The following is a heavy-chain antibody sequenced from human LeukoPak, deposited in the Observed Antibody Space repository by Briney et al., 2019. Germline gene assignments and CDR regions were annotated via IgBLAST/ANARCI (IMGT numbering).Heavy chain of an antibody. CDR2: ISYDGSNK. CDR1: GFTVSSNY. CDR3: AKGLWSYYYDSSGYSDYFDY. J-gene: IGHJ4*02. V-gene: IGHV3-30*18. D-gene: IGHD3-22*01. Sequence: GGSLRLSCAASGFTVSSNYMSWVRQAPGKGLEWVAVISYDGSNKYYADSVKGRFTISRDNSKNTLYLQMNSLRAEDTAVYYCAKGLWSYYYDSSGYSDYFDYWGQGTLVTVSS.